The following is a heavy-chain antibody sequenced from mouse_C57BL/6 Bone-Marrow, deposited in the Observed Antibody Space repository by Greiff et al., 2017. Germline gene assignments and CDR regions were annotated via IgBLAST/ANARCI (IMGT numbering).Heavy chain of an antibody. CDR1: GYTFTGYW. CDR3: AKDFITTVVAPYYAMDY. Sequence: VHLVESGAELMKPGASVKLSCKATGYTFTGYWIEWVKQRPGHGLEWIGEILPGSGSTNYNEKFKGKATFTADTSSNTAYMQLSSLTTEDSAIYYCAKDFITTVVAPYYAMDYWGQGTSVTVSS. D-gene: IGHD1-1*01. V-gene: IGHV1-9*01. J-gene: IGHJ4*01. CDR2: ILPGSGST.